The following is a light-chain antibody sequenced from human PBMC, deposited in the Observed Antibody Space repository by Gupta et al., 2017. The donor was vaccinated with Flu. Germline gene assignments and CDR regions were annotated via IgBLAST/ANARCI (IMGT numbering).Light chain of an antibody. CDR1: QSVSSY. V-gene: IGKV3-11*01. Sequence: IVLPQSPATLPLSPGERATLSCRASQSVSSYLAWYQQKPGQAPRLLIYDASNRATGIPARFSGSGSGTDFTLTISSLEPEDFAVYYCQQRSNWPPWTFGQGTKVEIK. J-gene: IGKJ1*01. CDR2: DAS. CDR3: QQRSNWPPWT.